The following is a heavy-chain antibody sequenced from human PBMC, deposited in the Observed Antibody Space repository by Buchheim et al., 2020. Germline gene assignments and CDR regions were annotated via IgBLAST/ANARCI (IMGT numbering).Heavy chain of an antibody. CDR2: ISSSSSTI. V-gene: IGHV3-48*01. CDR3: ARGYSHYYFLY. Sequence: EVQLVESGGGLVQPGGSLRLSCAASGFTFSDYSVNWVRQAPGKGLEWVSYISSSSSTIYSADSVKGRFTISRDNAKRSLYLQMNSLRVEDTAIYYCARGYSHYYFLYWGQGTL. J-gene: IGHJ4*02. CDR1: GFTFSDYS. D-gene: IGHD5-12*01.